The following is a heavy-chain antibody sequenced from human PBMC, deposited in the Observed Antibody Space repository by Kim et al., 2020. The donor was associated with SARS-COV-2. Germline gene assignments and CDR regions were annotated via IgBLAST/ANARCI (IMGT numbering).Heavy chain of an antibody. CDR1: GGSISSYY. CDR2: IYYSGST. J-gene: IGHJ5*02. V-gene: IGHV4-59*08. D-gene: IGHD2-15*01. Sequence: SETLSLTCTVSGGSISSYYWSWIRQPPGKGLEWIGYIYYSGSTNYNPSLKSRVTISVDTSKNQFSLKLSSVTAADTAVYYCARGLGYCSGGSCYSFWFDP. CDR3: ARGLGYCSGGSCYSFWFDP.